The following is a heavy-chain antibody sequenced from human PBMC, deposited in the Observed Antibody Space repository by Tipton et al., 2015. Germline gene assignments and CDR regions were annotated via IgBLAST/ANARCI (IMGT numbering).Heavy chain of an antibody. V-gene: IGHV5-51*01. CDR1: GYSFTSYW. CDR3: ARSVSPAVITFDY. J-gene: IGHJ4*02. D-gene: IGHD2-2*01. CDR2: IYPDDSDT. Sequence: VQLVQSGAEVKKPGESLKISCKGSGYSFTSYWIGWVRQMPGKGLEWMRIIYPDDSDTRYSPSFQGQVTISADKSINTAYLQWTSLKASDTAMYYCARSVSPAVITFDYWGRGTLVTVSS.